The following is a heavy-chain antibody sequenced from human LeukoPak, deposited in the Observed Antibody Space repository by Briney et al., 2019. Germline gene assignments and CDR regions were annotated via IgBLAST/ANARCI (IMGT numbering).Heavy chain of an antibody. Sequence: GASVKVSCKASGYTFTSYGISWVRQAPGQGLEWMGWISAYNGNTNYAQKLQGRVTMTTDTSTSTAYMELRSLRSDDTAVYYCASSYGDYVWGSYRFDYWGQGTLVTVSS. CDR1: GYTFTSYG. J-gene: IGHJ4*02. CDR3: ASSYGDYVWGSYRFDY. D-gene: IGHD3-16*02. CDR2: ISAYNGNT. V-gene: IGHV1-18*01.